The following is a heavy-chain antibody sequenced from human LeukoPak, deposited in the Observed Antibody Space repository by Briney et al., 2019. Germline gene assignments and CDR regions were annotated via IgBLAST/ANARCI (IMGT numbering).Heavy chain of an antibody. D-gene: IGHD1-20*01. CDR1: GFTSSSYA. J-gene: IGHJ6*03. Sequence: PGGSLRLSCAASGFTSSSYAMSWVRQAPGEGLEWVAAISGSGSNTFYADSVKGRFTISRDNAKNTLYLQMNSLRAEDTAVYYCARDRPAPITGTLYYYYYMDVWGKGTTVTVSS. CDR3: ARDRPAPITGTLYYYYYMDV. V-gene: IGHV3-23*01. CDR2: ISGSGSNT.